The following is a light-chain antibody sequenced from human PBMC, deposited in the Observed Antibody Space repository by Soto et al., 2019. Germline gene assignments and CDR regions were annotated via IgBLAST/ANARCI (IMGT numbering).Light chain of an antibody. CDR2: AAS. CDR3: QQSYSTPYT. Sequence: DIQMTQSPSSLSASVGDRVTITCRASQSISSYLNWYQQKPGKAPKLLIYAASSLQSGVPSRFSGSGSGTDFTLTISSLQPEDFANYSCQQSYSTPYTFGPGTKLEIK. CDR1: QSISSY. V-gene: IGKV1-39*01. J-gene: IGKJ2*01.